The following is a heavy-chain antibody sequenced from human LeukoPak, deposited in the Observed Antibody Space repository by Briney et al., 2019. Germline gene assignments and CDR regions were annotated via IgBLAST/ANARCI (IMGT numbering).Heavy chain of an antibody. V-gene: IGHV4-59*08. D-gene: IGHD6-19*01. Sequence: RPSETLSLTCTVSGGSISSYYWSWIRQSPGKGLEWIGYIYYSGSTNYNPSLKSRVTISVDTSKNQFSLKLSSVTAADTAVYYCARRLVYSHSPYYYGMDVWGQGTTVTVSS. CDR1: GGSISSYY. CDR2: IYYSGST. J-gene: IGHJ6*02. CDR3: ARRLVYSHSPYYYGMDV.